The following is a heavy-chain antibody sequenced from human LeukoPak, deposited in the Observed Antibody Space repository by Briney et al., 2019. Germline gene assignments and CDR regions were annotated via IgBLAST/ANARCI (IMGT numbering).Heavy chain of an antibody. CDR3: AREVEMTIYDY. V-gene: IGHV3-30*04. CDR2: ISYDGSNK. CDR1: GFTFSSYA. J-gene: IGHJ4*02. D-gene: IGHD5-24*01. Sequence: PGGSLRLSCAASGFTFSSYAMHWVRQAPGKGLEWVAVISYDGSNKYYADSVKGRFTISRDNSKNTLYLQMNSLRAEDTAVYYCAREVEMTIYDYWGQGTLVTVSS.